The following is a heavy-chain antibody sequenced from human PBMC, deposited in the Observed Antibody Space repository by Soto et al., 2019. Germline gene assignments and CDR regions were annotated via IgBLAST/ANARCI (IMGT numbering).Heavy chain of an antibody. CDR3: ARQGTSRGSDYADFDF. D-gene: IGHD3-10*01. CDR1: GYTFIYFW. V-gene: IGHV5-51*01. Sequence: PGESLKISCQASGYTFIYFWVAWVRQVPGKGLEWMGVIYPGASDIRYSPSFEGHVTISADKSTNTAYLQWSSLEAADTAIYYCARQGTSRGSDYADFDFWGQGTLVTVSS. CDR2: IYPGASDI. J-gene: IGHJ4*02.